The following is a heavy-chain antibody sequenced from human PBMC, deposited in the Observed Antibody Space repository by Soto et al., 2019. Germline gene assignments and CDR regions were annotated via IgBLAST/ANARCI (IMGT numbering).Heavy chain of an antibody. V-gene: IGHV3-23*01. CDR1: GLTFKRCG. D-gene: IGHD4-17*01. CDR2: ISTSGGST. J-gene: IGHJ4*02. CDR3: AKPTSVTISQGY. Sequence: ILLCAADGLTFKRCGFRWFLQDPGKGLEWVSAISTSGGSTYYADSVKGRFTISRDNSKSTLYLQMSSLRAEDTAVYYCAKPTSVTISQGYWGQGTLVTVSS.